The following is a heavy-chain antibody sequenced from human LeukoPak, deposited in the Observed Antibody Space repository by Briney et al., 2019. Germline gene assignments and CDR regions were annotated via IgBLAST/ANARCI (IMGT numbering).Heavy chain of an antibody. CDR2: IKQDGSEK. J-gene: IGHJ4*02. V-gene: IGHV3-7*01. CDR1: GFTFSSYW. CDR3: ARESSSSWYSFDY. Sequence: GGSLRLSCAASGFTFSSYWMSWVRQAPGKGPEWVANIKQDGSEKYYVDSVKGRFTISRDNAKNSLYLQMNSLRAEDTAVYYCARESSSSWYSFDYWGQGTLVTVSS. D-gene: IGHD6-13*01.